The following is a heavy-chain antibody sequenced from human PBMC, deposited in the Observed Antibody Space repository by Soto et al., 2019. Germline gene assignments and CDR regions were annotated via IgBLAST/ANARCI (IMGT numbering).Heavy chain of an antibody. CDR2: IIPISDTT. Sequence: QVQLVQSGAEVKKPGSSVNVSCKASGGTFSSYAISWVRQAPGQGLEWMGGIIPISDTTNYAQKFQGRVTITADESTSTAYMELSSLRSEDTAVYYCARSQGSSTSLDIYYYYYSGMDVWGQGTTVTVSS. CDR3: ARSQGSSTSLDIYYYYYSGMDV. J-gene: IGHJ6*02. D-gene: IGHD2-2*01. V-gene: IGHV1-69*01. CDR1: GGTFSSYA.